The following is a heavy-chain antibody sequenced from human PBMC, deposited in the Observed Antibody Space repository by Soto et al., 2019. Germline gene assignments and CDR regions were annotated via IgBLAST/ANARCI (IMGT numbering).Heavy chain of an antibody. CDR3: EGGAALPIAADGDYYYYGMDV. Sequence: GESLKISCKGSGYSFTSYWISWVRQMPGKGLEWMGRIDPSDSYTNYSPSFQGHVTISADKSISTAYLQWSSLKASDTAMYYCEGGAALPIAADGDYYYYGMDVWGQGTTVTVSS. CDR2: IDPSDSYT. J-gene: IGHJ6*02. V-gene: IGHV5-10-1*01. D-gene: IGHD6-13*01. CDR1: GYSFTSYW.